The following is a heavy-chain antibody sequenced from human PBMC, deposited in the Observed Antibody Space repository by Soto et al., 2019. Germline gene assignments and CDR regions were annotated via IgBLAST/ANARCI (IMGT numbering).Heavy chain of an antibody. V-gene: IGHV3-11*06. CDR2: IVSSSSYT. D-gene: IGHD6-13*01. J-gene: IGHJ4*02. Sequence: PGGSLRLSCAASGFTFSDYYMSWIRQAPGKGLEWVSYIVSSSSYTNYAGSVKGRFTISRDNAKNSLYLEMNSLRAEDTAVYYCARLRASTWYMGGYLDYWGQGTLVTVSS. CDR1: GFTFSDYY. CDR3: ARLRASTWYMGGYLDY.